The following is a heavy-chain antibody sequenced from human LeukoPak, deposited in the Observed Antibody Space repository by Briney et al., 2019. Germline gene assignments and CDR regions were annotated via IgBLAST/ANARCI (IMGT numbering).Heavy chain of an antibody. D-gene: IGHD5-12*01. V-gene: IGHV3-23*01. J-gene: IGHJ4*02. CDR2: ISGSGGST. Sequence: GGSLRLSCAASGFTFSSYAMSWVRQAPGKGLEWVSAISGSGGSTYYADSVKGRFTISRDNSKNTLYLQMNSLRAEGTAVYYCAKGAYDYIEVAYFDYWGQGTLVTVSS. CDR3: AKGAYDYIEVAYFDY. CDR1: GFTFSSYA.